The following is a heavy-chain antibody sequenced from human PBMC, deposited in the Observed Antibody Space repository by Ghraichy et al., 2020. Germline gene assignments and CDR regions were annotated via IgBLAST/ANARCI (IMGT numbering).Heavy chain of an antibody. V-gene: IGHV3-64D*06. CDR1: GFTFSSYA. CDR3: VKAWGMYGGNPQGAFDV. D-gene: IGHD4-23*01. J-gene: IGHJ3*01. CDR2: INSNGGTT. Sequence: GGSLRLSCSASGFTFSSYAMHWVRQAPGMGLEYVSTINSNGGTTYYADSVKGRFTISRDNSKNTLYLQMSSLRAEDTAVYYCVKAWGMYGGNPQGAFDVWGTGTMVTVSS.